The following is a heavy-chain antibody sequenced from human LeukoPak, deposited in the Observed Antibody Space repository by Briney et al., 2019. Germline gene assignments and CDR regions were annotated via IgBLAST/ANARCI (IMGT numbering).Heavy chain of an antibody. Sequence: GGSLRLSCAASGFTFSSYAMSRVRQAPGKGLECVANIKPGGSETYYVDSVKGRFTISRDNAKNSLYPQMTSLRAEDTALYYCATYRHLPYWGQGTLVTVSS. CDR2: IKPGGSET. CDR3: ATYRHLPY. D-gene: IGHD2-2*02. CDR1: GFTFSSYA. J-gene: IGHJ4*02. V-gene: IGHV3-7*03.